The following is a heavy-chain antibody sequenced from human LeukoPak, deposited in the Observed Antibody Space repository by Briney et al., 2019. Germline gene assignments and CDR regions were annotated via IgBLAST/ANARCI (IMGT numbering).Heavy chain of an antibody. CDR2: INHSGST. Sequence: SETLSLTCAVYGGSFSGYCWSWIRQPPGKGLEWIGEINHSGSTNYNPSLKSRVTISVDTSKNQFSLKLSSVTAADTAVYYCARSPYYYDSSGYYPFDYWGQGTLVTVSS. CDR3: ARSPYYYDSSGYYPFDY. J-gene: IGHJ4*02. V-gene: IGHV4-34*01. D-gene: IGHD3-22*01. CDR1: GGSFSGYC.